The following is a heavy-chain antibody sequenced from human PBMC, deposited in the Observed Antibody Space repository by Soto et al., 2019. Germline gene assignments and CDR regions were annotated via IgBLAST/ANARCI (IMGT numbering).Heavy chain of an antibody. J-gene: IGHJ3*02. V-gene: IGHV1-18*01. CDR2: ISAYNGNT. CDR3: ASGHYYDSSGYSALDI. CDR1: GYTFTSYG. D-gene: IGHD3-22*01. Sequence: QVQLVQSGAEVKKPGASVKVSCKASGYTFTSYGISWVRQAARQGLEWMGWISAYNGNTNYAQKLQGRVTMTTDTSTSTAYMELRSLRSDDTAVYYCASGHYYDSSGYSALDIWGQGTMVTVSS.